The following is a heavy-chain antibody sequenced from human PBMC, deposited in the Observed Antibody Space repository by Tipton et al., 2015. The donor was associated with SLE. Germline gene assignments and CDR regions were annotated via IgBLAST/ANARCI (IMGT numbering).Heavy chain of an antibody. J-gene: IGHJ4*02. CDR2: INHSGST. Sequence: TLSLTCAISGDSISSTKWWTWVRQAPGKGLEWIGEINHSGSTNYNPSLKSRVTISVDTSKTQFSLKLSSMTAADTAVYYCARLPYSYSNPFDYWGQGTLVTVSS. V-gene: IGHV4-4*02. D-gene: IGHD5-18*01. CDR3: ARLPYSYSNPFDY. CDR1: GDSISSTKW.